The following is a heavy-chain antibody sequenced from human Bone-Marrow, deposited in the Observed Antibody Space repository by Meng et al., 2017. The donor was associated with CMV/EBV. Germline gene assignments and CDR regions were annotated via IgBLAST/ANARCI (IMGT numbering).Heavy chain of an antibody. CDR3: ARRGCSSTTCYDYYYYGMDV. Sequence: GESLKISCAASGFTFSSYSMNWVRQAPGKGLEWVSSISSSSSYIYYADSVKGRFTISRDNAKISLYLQMNSLRAEDTAVYYCARRGCSSTTCYDYYYYGMDVWGQGTTVTVSS. J-gene: IGHJ6*02. CDR1: GFTFSSYS. D-gene: IGHD2-2*01. V-gene: IGHV3-21*01. CDR2: ISSSSSYI.